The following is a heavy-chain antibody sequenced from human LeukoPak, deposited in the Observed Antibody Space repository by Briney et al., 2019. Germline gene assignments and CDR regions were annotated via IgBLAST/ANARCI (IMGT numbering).Heavy chain of an antibody. CDR3: AREARYYDSSGQPSFDN. CDR1: GFTFSSYG. D-gene: IGHD3-22*01. CDR2: ITRSSDYI. Sequence: PGGSLRLSCAASGFTFSSYGMHWVRQAPGKGLEWVSSITRSSDYIYYADSVKGRFSISRDNAKNSLYLQMNSLRAEDTAVYYCAREARYYDSSGQPSFDNWGQGTLVTASS. V-gene: IGHV3-21*01. J-gene: IGHJ4*02.